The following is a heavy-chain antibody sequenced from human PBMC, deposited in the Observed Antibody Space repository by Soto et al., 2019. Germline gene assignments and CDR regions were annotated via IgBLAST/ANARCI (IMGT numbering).Heavy chain of an antibody. V-gene: IGHV3-11*01. J-gene: IGHJ5*02. Sequence: GGSLRLSCADSGFTFSDYYMSWIRQASGKGLEWVSYISSSGSTIYYADSVKGRFTISRDNAKNSLYLQMNSLRAEDTAVYYCARYRYRGNWFDPWGQGTLVTVSS. CDR3: ARYRYRGNWFDP. D-gene: IGHD1-1*01. CDR1: GFTFSDYY. CDR2: ISSSGSTI.